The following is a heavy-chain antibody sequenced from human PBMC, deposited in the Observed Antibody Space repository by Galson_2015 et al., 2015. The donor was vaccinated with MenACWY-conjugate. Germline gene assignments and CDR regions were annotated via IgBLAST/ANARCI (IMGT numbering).Heavy chain of an antibody. D-gene: IGHD2-15*01. CDR2: INPNSGGT. Sequence: SVKVSCKASGYTFTGYYMHWVRQAPGRGLEWMGWINPNSGGTNYAQKFQGWVTMTRDTSISTAYMELSRLRSDDTAVYYCARGGCSGGSCYEDYYYYYMDVWGKGTTVTVSS. CDR3: ARGGCSGGSCYEDYYYYYMDV. V-gene: IGHV1-2*04. CDR1: GYTFTGYY. J-gene: IGHJ6*03.